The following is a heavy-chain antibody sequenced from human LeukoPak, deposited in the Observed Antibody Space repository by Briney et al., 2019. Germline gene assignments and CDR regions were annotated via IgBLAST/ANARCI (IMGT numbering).Heavy chain of an antibody. Sequence: PSQTLSLTCTVSGGSISSGGYYWSWIRQPPGKGLEWIGEINHSGSTNYNPSLKSRVTISVDTSKNQFSLKLSSVTAADTAVYYCARDGYNSAPNVFDIWGQGTMVTVSS. CDR2: INHSGST. V-gene: IGHV4-30-2*01. CDR1: GGSISSGGYY. J-gene: IGHJ3*02. CDR3: ARDGYNSAPNVFDI. D-gene: IGHD5-24*01.